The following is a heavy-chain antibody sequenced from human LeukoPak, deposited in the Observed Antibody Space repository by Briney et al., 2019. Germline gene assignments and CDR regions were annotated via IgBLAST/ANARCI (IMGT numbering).Heavy chain of an antibody. D-gene: IGHD6-6*01. CDR1: SYSISSGYY. CDR3: ARDLGIAARPDY. CDR2: IYHSGDT. Sequence: SETLSLTCTVSSYSISSGYYWGWIRQPPGKGLEWIGSIYHSGDTYYNPSLKSRVTISVDTSKNQFSLKLSSVTAADTAVYYCARDLGIAARPDYWGQGTLVTVSS. V-gene: IGHV4-38-2*02. J-gene: IGHJ4*02.